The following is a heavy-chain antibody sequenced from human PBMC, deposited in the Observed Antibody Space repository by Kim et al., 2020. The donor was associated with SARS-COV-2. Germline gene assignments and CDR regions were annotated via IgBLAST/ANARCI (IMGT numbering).Heavy chain of an antibody. D-gene: IGHD3-10*01. V-gene: IGHV3-48*03. CDR3: ARDNRESLDY. Sequence: GGSLRLSCAASGYTFSSYAMNWVRQAPGKGLEWVSYISSSGSSIYYADSVKGRFTISRDNAKNSLFLQMNSLRAEDTAVYYCARDNRESLDYWGQGTLVTVSS. CDR1: GYTFSSYA. J-gene: IGHJ4*02. CDR2: ISSSGSSI.